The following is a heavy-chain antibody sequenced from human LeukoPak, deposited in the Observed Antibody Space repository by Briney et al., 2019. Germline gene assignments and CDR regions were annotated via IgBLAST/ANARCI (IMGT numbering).Heavy chain of an antibody. J-gene: IGHJ4*02. CDR2: ISLTGET. V-gene: IGHV4-4*02. CDR3: SRESGAFCPFGY. Sequence: PSETLSLTCGVSGGSISSTNWWSWVRQHPGQGLEWIGEISLTGETNYNPSLNGRVTMSLDKSRNQLSLKLTSVTAADTAIYYCSRESGAFCPFGYWGQGTLVIVPP. CDR1: GGSISSTNW. D-gene: IGHD1-26*01.